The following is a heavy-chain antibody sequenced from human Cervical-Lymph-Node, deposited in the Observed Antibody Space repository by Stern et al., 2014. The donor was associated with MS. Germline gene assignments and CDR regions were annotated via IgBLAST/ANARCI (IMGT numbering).Heavy chain of an antibody. Sequence: VHLVESGAEVKKPGSSVKVSCKASGGTFSSYAISWVRQAPGQGLEWMGGILPIFGTANYAQKFQGRVTITADESTSTAYMELSSLRSEDTAVYYCARVGGYCSSTSCYADYWGQGTLVTVSS. V-gene: IGHV1-69*01. CDR2: ILPIFGTA. CDR1: GGTFSSYA. J-gene: IGHJ4*02. D-gene: IGHD2-2*01. CDR3: ARVGGYCSSTSCYADY.